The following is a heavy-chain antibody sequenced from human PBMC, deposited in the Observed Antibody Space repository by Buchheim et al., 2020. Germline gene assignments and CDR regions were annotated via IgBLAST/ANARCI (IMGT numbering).Heavy chain of an antibody. V-gene: IGHV3-30*18. Sequence: QVQLVESGGGVVQPGRSLRLSCAASGFTFSSYGMHWIRQAPGKGLEWVAVISYDGSNEYCADSVKGRFTISSDNSKNKLYLQMNSLRAEDTAVYYCAKTKQLAEFDYWGQGTL. D-gene: IGHD6-6*01. CDR2: ISYDGSNE. CDR1: GFTFSSYG. J-gene: IGHJ4*02. CDR3: AKTKQLAEFDY.